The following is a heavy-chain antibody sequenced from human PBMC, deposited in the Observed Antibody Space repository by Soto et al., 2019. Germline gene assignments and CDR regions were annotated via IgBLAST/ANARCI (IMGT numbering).Heavy chain of an antibody. CDR3: ARADSSGYRDY. CDR1: GYTFTSYA. Sequence: GASVKVSCKASGYTFTSYAMHWVRQAPGQRLEWMGWINAGNGNTKYSQKFQGRVTITADESTSTAYMELSSLRSEDTAVYYCARADSSGYRDYWGQGTLVTVSS. V-gene: IGHV1-3*01. D-gene: IGHD3-22*01. J-gene: IGHJ4*02. CDR2: INAGNGNT.